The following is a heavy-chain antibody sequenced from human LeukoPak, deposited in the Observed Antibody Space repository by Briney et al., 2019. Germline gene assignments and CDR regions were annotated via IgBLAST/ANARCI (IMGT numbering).Heavy chain of an antibody. J-gene: IGHJ6*03. CDR2: IRYDGSNK. CDR1: GFTFSSYG. Sequence: GGSLRLSCAASGFTFSSYGMHWVRQAPGKGLEWVAFIRYDGSNKYYADSVKGRFTISRGNSKNTLYLQMNSLRAEDTAVYYCAKDPRKGGYCSSTSCYNYYYYYMDVWGKGTTVTVSS. D-gene: IGHD2-2*02. V-gene: IGHV3-30*02. CDR3: AKDPRKGGYCSSTSCYNYYYYYMDV.